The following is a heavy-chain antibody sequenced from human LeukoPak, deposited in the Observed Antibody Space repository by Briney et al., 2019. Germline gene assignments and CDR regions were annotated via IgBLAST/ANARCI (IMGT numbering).Heavy chain of an antibody. CDR2: ISGSGGST. D-gene: IGHD3-22*01. CDR3: AKDLGDYYDSSGYYTSSDY. J-gene: IGHJ4*02. CDR1: GFTFSSYT. V-gene: IGHV3-23*01. Sequence: GGSLRLSCAVSGFTFSSYTMRWVRQAPGKGLEWVSGISGSGGSTSYADSVKGRFTISRDNSKNTLYLQMNSLRAEDTAVYYCAKDLGDYYDSSGYYTSSDYWGQGTLVTVSS.